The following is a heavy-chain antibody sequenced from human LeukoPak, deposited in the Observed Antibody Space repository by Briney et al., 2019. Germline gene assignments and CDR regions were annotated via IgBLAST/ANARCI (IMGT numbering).Heavy chain of an antibody. CDR3: ARDRGSSWSYYYGMDV. D-gene: IGHD6-13*01. CDR1: GFDFNNYA. Sequence: PGGSLRLSCAASGFDFNNYAMTWVRQAPGKGLEWLSVISGGGGHTYYADSVKGRFTISRDNAKNSLYLQMNSLRAEDTAVYYCARDRGSSWSYYYGMDVWGQGTTVTVSS. J-gene: IGHJ6*02. V-gene: IGHV3-23*01. CDR2: ISGGGGHT.